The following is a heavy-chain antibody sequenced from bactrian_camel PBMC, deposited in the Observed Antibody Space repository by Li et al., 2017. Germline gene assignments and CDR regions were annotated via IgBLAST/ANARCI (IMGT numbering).Heavy chain of an antibody. CDR3: AYDTQFCGGANCADERFGGDCTN. Sequence: VQLVESGGDSVQPGGSVRLSCQASGHTDSTHMMGWFRQAPGKERERVAEIDARGGTWYTESVKGRFTISREKDTLYLQMNSLKPEDAAMYYCAYDTQFCGGANCADERFGGDCTNWGQGTQVTVS. V-gene: IGHV3S53*01. CDR2: IDARGGT. CDR1: GHTDSTHM. J-gene: IGHJ4*01. D-gene: IGHD4*01.